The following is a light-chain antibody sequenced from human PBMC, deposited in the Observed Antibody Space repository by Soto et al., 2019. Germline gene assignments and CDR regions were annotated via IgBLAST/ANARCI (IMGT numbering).Light chain of an antibody. CDR3: QQYYSTRT. V-gene: IGKV4-1*01. CDR2: WAS. Sequence: DIVMTQSPDSLAVSLGERATINCKSSQSVLYSSNNKYYLAWYQQKPGQPPKLLIYWASTRESGVPDRFSGSGSGTDFTLNTSSLQAVDVAVYYCQQYYSTRTFGQGTKVEIK. CDR1: QSVLYSSNNKYY. J-gene: IGKJ1*01.